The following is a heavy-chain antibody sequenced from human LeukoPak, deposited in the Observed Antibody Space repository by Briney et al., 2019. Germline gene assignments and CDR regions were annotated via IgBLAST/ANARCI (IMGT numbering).Heavy chain of an antibody. CDR3: AGDSSSWFTSYYYGMDV. J-gene: IGHJ6*02. Sequence: SETLSLTCTVSGGSISSSSYYWGWIRQPPGKGLEWIGSIYYSGSTYYNPSLKSRATISVDTSKNQFSLKLSSVTAADTAVYYCAGDSSSWFTSYYYGMDVWGQGTTVTVSS. CDR1: GGSISSSSYY. CDR2: IYYSGST. D-gene: IGHD6-13*01. V-gene: IGHV4-39*01.